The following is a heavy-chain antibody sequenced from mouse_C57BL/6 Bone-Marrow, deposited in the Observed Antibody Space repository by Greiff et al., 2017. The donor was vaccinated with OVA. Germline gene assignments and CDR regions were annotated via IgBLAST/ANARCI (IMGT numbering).Heavy chain of an antibody. Sequence: QVQLQQSGAELVKPGASVKMSCKASGYTFTSYWITWVKQRPGQGLEWIGDIYPGSGSTNYIEKFKSKATLTVATSSSTAYMQLSSLTSEDSAVYYCARDYDYDAYWGQGTLVTVSA. D-gene: IGHD2-4*01. CDR3: ARDYDYDAY. J-gene: IGHJ3*01. CDR1: GYTFTSYW. CDR2: IYPGSGST. V-gene: IGHV1-55*01.